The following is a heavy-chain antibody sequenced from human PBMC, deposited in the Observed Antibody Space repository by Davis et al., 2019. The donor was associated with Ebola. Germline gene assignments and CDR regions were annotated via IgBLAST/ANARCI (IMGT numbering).Heavy chain of an antibody. CDR1: GYNFNTYW. Sequence: PGGSLRLSCKTSGYNFNTYWIGWVRQMPGKGLELIGIIYPGDGDTRYSPSFEGRVTISSDRSTTAFLQWSSLRASDTARYFCARQMRTTGYFDSWGRGTLVSVSS. CDR2: IYPGDGDT. CDR3: ARQMRTTGYFDS. V-gene: IGHV5-51*01. J-gene: IGHJ4*02. D-gene: IGHD1-1*01.